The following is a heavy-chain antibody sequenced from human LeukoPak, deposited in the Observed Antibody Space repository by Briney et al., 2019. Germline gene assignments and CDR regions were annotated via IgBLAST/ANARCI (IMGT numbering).Heavy chain of an antibody. V-gene: IGHV2-5*01. CDR2: IYENDEK. D-gene: IGHD2-15*01. CDR3: AHRHRGVASDI. J-gene: IGHJ3*02. CDR1: VFSLSSGAVG. Sequence: SGPMLVNPTQTLTLTCTFSVFSLSSGAVGVGWIRQPPGGALEWLGVIYENDEKLYSSSLQNRLSITKDTSKNQVVLTMANMDPVDTATYYCAHRHRGVASDIWGQGTMVTVSS.